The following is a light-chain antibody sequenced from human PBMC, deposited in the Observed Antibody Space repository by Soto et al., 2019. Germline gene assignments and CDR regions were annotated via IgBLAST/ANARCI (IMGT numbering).Light chain of an antibody. CDR1: QSVLYSSNNKNY. V-gene: IGKV4-1*01. J-gene: IGKJ1*01. Sequence: DIVMTHSPYSLAVSLGERATINCKSSQSVLYSSNNKNYLAWYQQKPGQPPKLLIYWASTRESGVPDRFSGSGSGTDFTLTISSLQAEDVAVYYCQQYYSTLRTFGQGTKVDIK. CDR3: QQYYSTLRT. CDR2: WAS.